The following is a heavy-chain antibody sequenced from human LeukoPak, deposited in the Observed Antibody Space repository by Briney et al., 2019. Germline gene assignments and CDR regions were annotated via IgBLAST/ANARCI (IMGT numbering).Heavy chain of an antibody. Sequence: PGGSLSLSWAASGFTFSSYGMHGFGRAPGKGLEWVAVIWYDGSNKYYADSVKGRFTISRDNSKNTLYLQMNSLRAEDTAVYYCARAGFDAFDIWGQGTMVTVSS. CDR2: IWYDGSNK. V-gene: IGHV3-33*01. CDR3: ARAGFDAFDI. CDR1: GFTFSSYG. J-gene: IGHJ3*02. D-gene: IGHD6-19*01.